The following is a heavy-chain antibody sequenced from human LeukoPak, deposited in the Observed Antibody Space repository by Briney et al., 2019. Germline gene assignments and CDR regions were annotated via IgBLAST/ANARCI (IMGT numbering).Heavy chain of an antibody. CDR1: GYTFASYW. CDR3: ARGDVVRGVSWFDY. Sequence: PGASLQISCQGSGYTFASYWIGWVRQMPVRGLEGMGSIYPGDSDTKYSPSFQGQVTISVDKSTNTAYLQWTSLKASDTALYYCARGDVVRGVSWFDYWGQGALVTVSS. D-gene: IGHD2-21*02. CDR2: IYPGDSDT. V-gene: IGHV5-51*01. J-gene: IGHJ5*01.